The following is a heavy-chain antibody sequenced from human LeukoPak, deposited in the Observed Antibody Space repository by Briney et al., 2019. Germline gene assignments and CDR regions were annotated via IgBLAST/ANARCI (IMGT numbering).Heavy chain of an antibody. CDR1: GYSFTSCW. J-gene: IGHJ4*02. Sequence: GESLKISCKGSGYSFTSCWIGWVRQMPGKGLEWMGIIYPGDSDTRHSPSFQGQVTTSADKSISTAYLQWSSLKASDTAMYYCARLGYYYDSSGYYNDYWGQGTLVTVSS. CDR2: IYPGDSDT. CDR3: ARLGYYYDSSGYYNDY. V-gene: IGHV5-51*01. D-gene: IGHD3-22*01.